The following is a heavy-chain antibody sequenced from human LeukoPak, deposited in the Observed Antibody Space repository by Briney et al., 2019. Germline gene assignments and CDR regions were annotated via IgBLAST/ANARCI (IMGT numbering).Heavy chain of an antibody. Sequence: GGSLRLSCAASGFTFSSYSMNWVRQAPGKGLEWVSSISSSSSYIYYADSVKGRFTISRDNSKNTLYVQMNSLRAEDTAVYYCAKDGRGLGTYYDFWSGYKNLDYWGQGTLVTVSS. J-gene: IGHJ4*02. CDR3: AKDGRGLGTYYDFWSGYKNLDY. CDR1: GFTFSSYS. CDR2: ISSSSSYI. D-gene: IGHD3-3*01. V-gene: IGHV3-21*01.